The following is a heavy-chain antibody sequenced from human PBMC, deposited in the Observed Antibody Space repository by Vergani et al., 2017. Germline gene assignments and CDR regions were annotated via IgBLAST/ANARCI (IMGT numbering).Heavy chain of an antibody. CDR2: INHSGST. CDR1: GGSISSGGYY. V-gene: IGHV4-31*03. Sequence: QVQLQESGPGLVKPSQTLSLTCTVSGGSISSGGYYWSWIRQHPGKGLEWIGEINHSGSTNYNPSLKSRVTISVDTSKNPFSLKLSSVTAADTAVYYCARVKGNYYGSGSYPYYFDYWGQGTLVTVSS. D-gene: IGHD3-10*01. CDR3: ARVKGNYYGSGSYPYYFDY. J-gene: IGHJ4*02.